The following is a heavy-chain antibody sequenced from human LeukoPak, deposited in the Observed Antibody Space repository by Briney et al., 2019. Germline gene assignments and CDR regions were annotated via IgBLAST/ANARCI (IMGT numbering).Heavy chain of an antibody. D-gene: IGHD3-16*01. V-gene: IGHV3-23*01. J-gene: IGHJ4*02. CDR3: AKVLTFGGVLDY. CDR1: GFTFSSYA. Sequence: PGGSLRLSCAASGFTFSSYAMSWVRQAPGKGLGWVSAISGSGGSTYYADSVKGRFTISRDNSKNTLYLQMNSLRAEDTAVYYCAKVLTFGGVLDYWGQGTLVTVSS. CDR2: ISGSGGST.